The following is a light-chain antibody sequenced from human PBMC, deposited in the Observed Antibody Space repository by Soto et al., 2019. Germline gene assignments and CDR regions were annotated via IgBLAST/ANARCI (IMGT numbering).Light chain of an antibody. CDR3: SSYTSSSTYV. J-gene: IGLJ1*01. CDR1: SSDVGAYNY. V-gene: IGLV2-14*01. CDR2: EVS. Sequence: QSALTQPASVSGSPGQSITLSCTGTSSDVGAYNYVSWYQQHPGKAPKLMIYEVSNRPSGVSNRFSGSKSGSTASLTISGLQAEDKADYYCSSYTSSSTYVFGTGTKVTVL.